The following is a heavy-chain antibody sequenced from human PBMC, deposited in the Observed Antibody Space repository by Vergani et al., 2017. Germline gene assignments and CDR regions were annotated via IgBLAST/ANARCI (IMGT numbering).Heavy chain of an antibody. D-gene: IGHD1-1*01. J-gene: IGHJ6*03. Sequence: QVQLQESGPRLVKSSETLSLTCSVSFDSIRNLYCNWIRQPPGKGLEWIGSIHYSENTNYNPSLKTRVTISVDTSKNQFSLTLTSVTAADTAVYYCARGRVQSWRLSYYYYMGVWGKGTTVTVSS. V-gene: IGHV4-59*11. CDR3: ARGRVQSWRLSYYYYMGV. CDR2: IHYSENT. CDR1: FDSIRNLY.